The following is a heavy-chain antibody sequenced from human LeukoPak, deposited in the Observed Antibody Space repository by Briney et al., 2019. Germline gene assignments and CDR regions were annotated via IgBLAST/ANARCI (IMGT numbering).Heavy chain of an antibody. CDR2: RLHYGNYE. V-gene: IGHV3-30*04. CDR3: AREAGVKLGLTSEGDAFDN. Sequence: GRSLRLSCAASGFTFSSHNMHWLRQTPGQGLEWLAARLHYGNYEFYADSVKGRFTISRDNSRNTLYLQMDSLRVEDTAVYFCAREAGVKLGLTSEGDAFDNWGQGTVVTVPS. D-gene: IGHD2-2*01. CDR1: GFTFSSHN. J-gene: IGHJ3*02.